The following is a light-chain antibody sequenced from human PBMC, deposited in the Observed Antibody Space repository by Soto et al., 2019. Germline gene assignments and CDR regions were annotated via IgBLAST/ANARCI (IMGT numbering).Light chain of an antibody. CDR3: QQSYSTPLT. CDR1: QSITNN. Sequence: DIQLTQSPSSLSASVGDRVTITCRTSQSITNNLNWYQQKLGKAPKLLIYAASSLQSGVPSRFSGSGSGADFTLTINSLQPEDFATYDCQQSYSTPLTFGGGTNVEI. CDR2: AAS. J-gene: IGKJ4*01. V-gene: IGKV1-39*01.